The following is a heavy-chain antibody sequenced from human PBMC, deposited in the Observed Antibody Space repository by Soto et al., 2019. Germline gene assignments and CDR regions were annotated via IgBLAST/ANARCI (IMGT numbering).Heavy chain of an antibody. V-gene: IGHV3-23*01. Sequence: EVQLLESGGGLVQPGGSLRLSCAASGFTFSSYAMSWVRQAPGKGLEWVSAISGSGGSTYYADSVKGRFTISRDNSKNTLYLPMNRLRAEDTAVYYCVLWPPYYFDYWGQGTLVTVSS. CDR3: VLWPPYYFDY. J-gene: IGHJ4*02. CDR1: GFTFSSYA. D-gene: IGHD3-10*01. CDR2: ISGSGGST.